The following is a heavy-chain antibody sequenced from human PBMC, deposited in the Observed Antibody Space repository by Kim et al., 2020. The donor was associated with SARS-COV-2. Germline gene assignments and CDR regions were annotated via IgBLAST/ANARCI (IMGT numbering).Heavy chain of an antibody. J-gene: IGHJ4*02. V-gene: IGHV3-23*01. CDR3: AKSMQLFRAYYFDY. Sequence: ADSVEGRLTSTRDNAKNTLYLQMNGLRDEDTAVYYCAKSMQLFRAYYFDYWGQGTLVTVSS. D-gene: IGHD6-6*01.